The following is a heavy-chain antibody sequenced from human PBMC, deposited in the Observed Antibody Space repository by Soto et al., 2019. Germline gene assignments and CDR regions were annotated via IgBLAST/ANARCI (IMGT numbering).Heavy chain of an antibody. CDR2: INQDGSTK. D-gene: IGHD1-1*01. CDR1: GFTFSNYW. J-gene: IGHJ4*02. CDR3: ARDSVGILDY. Sequence: GGSLRLSCAASGFTFSNYWMAWVRQAPGKGLEWVANINQDGSTKQYVDSVKGRFTISRDNAQNSLHLQMNSLRAEDTAVYYCARDSVGILDYWGRGTLVTVSS. V-gene: IGHV3-7*01.